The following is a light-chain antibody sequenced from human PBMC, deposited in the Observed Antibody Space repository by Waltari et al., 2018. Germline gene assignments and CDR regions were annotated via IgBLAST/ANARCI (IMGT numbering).Light chain of an antibody. V-gene: IGLV1-44*01. CDR3: AAWDDRMNGHWV. CDR1: SSTIGDNV. J-gene: IGLJ3*02. Sequence: QSVLTQPPSASETPGQRGTIPCSGSSSTIGDNVETGSQQLPGKAPKLLIDRNAQRPSGVPARFSAAKSGTSASLAISGLQSEDEADYYCAAWDDRMNGHWVFGGGTKVTVL. CDR2: RNA.